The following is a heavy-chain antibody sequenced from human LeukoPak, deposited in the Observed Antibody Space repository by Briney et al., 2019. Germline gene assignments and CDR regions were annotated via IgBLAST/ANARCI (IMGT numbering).Heavy chain of an antibody. CDR2: ISSSSSYI. CDR3: ARRLGYCSGGSCSNFDY. J-gene: IGHJ4*02. D-gene: IGHD2-15*01. CDR1: GFTFSSYS. V-gene: IGHV3-21*01. Sequence: GGSLRLSCAASGFTFSSYSMTWVRQAPGKRLEWVSSISSSSSYIYYADSVKGRFTISRDNAKNSLYLQMNSLRAEDTAVYYCARRLGYCSGGSCSNFDYWGQGTLVTVSS.